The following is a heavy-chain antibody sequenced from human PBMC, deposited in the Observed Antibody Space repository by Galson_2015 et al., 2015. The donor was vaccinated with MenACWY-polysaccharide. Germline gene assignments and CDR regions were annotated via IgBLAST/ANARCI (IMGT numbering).Heavy chain of an antibody. CDR1: GFTFSPYW. V-gene: IGHV3-7*01. Sequence: SLRLSCAASGFTFSPYWVSWVRQAPGKGLEWVANINPDGGEEYYVDSLKGRFTISRDNAKNSLYLQMNSLRAEDTAVYYCTRDRYCSHASCSGWFDSWGQGPLATVSS. CDR2: INPDGGEE. J-gene: IGHJ5*01. CDR3: TRDRYCSHASCSGWFDS. D-gene: IGHD2-2*01.